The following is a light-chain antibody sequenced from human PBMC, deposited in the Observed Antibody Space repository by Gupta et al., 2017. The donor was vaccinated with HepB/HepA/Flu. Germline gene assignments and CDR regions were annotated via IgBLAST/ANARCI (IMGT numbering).Light chain of an antibody. J-gene: IGLJ2*01. CDR3: QAWDSSTVV. CDR2: EDT. Sequence: VSPRQTASITCSGDKLGDKYVCWYQQKPGQSPVLVIYEDTKRPSGIPERFSGSNSGNTATLTISGTQAMDEDDYYCQAWDSSTVVFGGGTKLTVL. V-gene: IGLV3-1*01. CDR1: KLGDKY.